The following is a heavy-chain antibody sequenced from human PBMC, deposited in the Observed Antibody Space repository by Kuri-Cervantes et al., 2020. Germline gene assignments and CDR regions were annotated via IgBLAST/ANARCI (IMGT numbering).Heavy chain of an antibody. CDR2: NSWNSGSI. Sequence: SLKISCAASGFTFDDYAMHWVRQAPGKGLEWVSGNSWNSGSIGYADSVKGRFTISRDNAKNSLYLQMNSLRAEDTALYYCARDYSNEAFDIWGQGTMVTVSS. CDR3: ARDYSNEAFDI. V-gene: IGHV3-9*01. CDR1: GFTFDDYA. J-gene: IGHJ3*02. D-gene: IGHD4-11*01.